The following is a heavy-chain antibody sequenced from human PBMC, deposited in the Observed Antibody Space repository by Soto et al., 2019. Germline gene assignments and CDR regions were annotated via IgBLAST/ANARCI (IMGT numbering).Heavy chain of an antibody. CDR1: GGSISSGDYY. Sequence: SETLSLTCTVSGGSISSGDYYWSWIRQPPGKGLECIGYIYYSGSTYYNPSLKSRVTISVDRSKNQFSLKLSSVTAADTAVYYCARHPLRYFDWHPTPGAPWFDPWGQGTLVTVSS. CDR3: ARHPLRYFDWHPTPGAPWFDP. D-gene: IGHD3-9*01. CDR2: IYYSGST. J-gene: IGHJ5*02. V-gene: IGHV4-30-4*01.